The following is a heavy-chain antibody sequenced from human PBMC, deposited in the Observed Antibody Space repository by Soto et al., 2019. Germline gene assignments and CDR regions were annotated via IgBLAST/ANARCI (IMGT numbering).Heavy chain of an antibody. D-gene: IGHD4-17*01. Sequence: PGESLKISCKGSGYSFTSYWIGWVRQMPGKGLEWMGIIYPGDSDTRYSPSFQGQVTISADKSISTAYLQWCSLKASDTAMYYCARQPMTTVPHFDYWGQGTLVTVSS. CDR1: GYSFTSYW. V-gene: IGHV5-51*01. CDR2: IYPGDSDT. CDR3: ARQPMTTVPHFDY. J-gene: IGHJ4*02.